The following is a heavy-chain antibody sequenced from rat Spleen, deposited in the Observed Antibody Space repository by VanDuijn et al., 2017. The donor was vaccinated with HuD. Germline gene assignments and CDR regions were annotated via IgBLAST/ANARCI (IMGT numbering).Heavy chain of an antibody. Sequence: EVQLVESGGGLVQPGRSLKLSCAASGFTFRNYGMAWVRQTLTRGLEWVAFINIGGGDTYYRDSVKGRFTISRDNAKNTLYLQMDSLRSEDTATYYCAKDVTSRDYWYFDFWGPGTMVTVSS. D-gene: IGHD1-12*01. CDR3: AKDVTSRDYWYFDF. CDR1: GFTFRNYG. J-gene: IGHJ1*01. V-gene: IGHV5S13*01. CDR2: INIGGGDT.